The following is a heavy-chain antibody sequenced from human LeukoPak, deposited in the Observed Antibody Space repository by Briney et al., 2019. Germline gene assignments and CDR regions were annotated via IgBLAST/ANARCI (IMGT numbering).Heavy chain of an antibody. J-gene: IGHJ4*02. V-gene: IGHV4-39*01. Sequence: SETLSLTCTVSGGSISSSSYYWGWIRQPPGKGLEWIGSIYYSGSTYYNPSLKSRVTISVDTSKNQFSLKLSSVTAADTAVYYCARSRRVRIKETDFDYWGQGTLVTVSS. CDR3: ARSRRVRIKETDFDY. D-gene: IGHD1-1*01. CDR2: IYYSGST. CDR1: GGSISSSSYY.